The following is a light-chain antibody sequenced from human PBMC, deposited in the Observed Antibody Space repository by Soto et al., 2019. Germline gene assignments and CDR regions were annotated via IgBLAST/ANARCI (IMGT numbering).Light chain of an antibody. J-gene: IGKJ5*01. CDR3: QQYNNWPPVT. CDR2: GAS. CDR1: QSVNSN. V-gene: IGKV3-15*01. Sequence: EIVMTQSPATLTVSPGERAILSCRASQSVNSNLAWYQQRPGQGPRLLIYGASTRPTGIPARFSGGGSGTEFTLTISSLQSEDFAVYYCQQYNNWPPVTFGQGTRMEIK.